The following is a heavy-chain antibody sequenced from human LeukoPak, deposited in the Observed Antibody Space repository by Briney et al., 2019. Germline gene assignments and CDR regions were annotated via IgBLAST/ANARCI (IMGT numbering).Heavy chain of an antibody. CDR1: GFTFSSYA. J-gene: IGHJ4*02. Sequence: GSLRLSCAASGFTFSSYAMSWVRQAPGKGLEWIGEINHSGSTNYNPSLKSRVTISVDTSKNQFSLKLSSVTAADTAVYYCARGLVRGVIFPPVIDYWGQGTLVTVSS. CDR3: ARGLVRGVIFPPVIDY. D-gene: IGHD3-10*01. CDR2: INHSGST. V-gene: IGHV4-34*01.